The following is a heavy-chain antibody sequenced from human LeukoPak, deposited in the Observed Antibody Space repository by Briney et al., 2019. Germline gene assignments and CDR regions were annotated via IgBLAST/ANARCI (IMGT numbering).Heavy chain of an antibody. J-gene: IGHJ6*04. CDR3: ARCSDSISQVDV. Sequence: GGSLRLSCAASGFTFSSYSMNWVRQAPGKGLEWVSSISSSSSYIYYADSVKGRFTISRDNAKNSLYLQMNSLRAEDAAVYYCARCSDSISQVDVWGKGTTVTVSS. V-gene: IGHV3-21*01. CDR2: ISSSSSYI. D-gene: IGHD3-3*02. CDR1: GFTFSSYS.